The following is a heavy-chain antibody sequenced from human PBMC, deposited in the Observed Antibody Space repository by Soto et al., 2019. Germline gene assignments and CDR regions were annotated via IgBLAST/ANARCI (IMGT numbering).Heavy chain of an antibody. Sequence: QVQLQESGPGLVKPSETLSLTCTVSGGSVSSGSYYWSWIRQPPGKGLEWIGYIYYSGSTNYNPSLKCRVTISVDTSKNQFSLKLSSVTAADTAVYYCARCPPYSSSWYWSWGQGTLVPVSS. V-gene: IGHV4-61*01. CDR2: IYYSGST. J-gene: IGHJ5*02. CDR1: GGSVSSGSYY. D-gene: IGHD6-13*01. CDR3: ARCPPYSSSWYWS.